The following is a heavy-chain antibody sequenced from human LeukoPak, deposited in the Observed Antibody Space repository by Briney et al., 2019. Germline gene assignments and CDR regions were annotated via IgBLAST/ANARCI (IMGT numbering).Heavy chain of an antibody. CDR1: GFTFSGYA. V-gene: IGHV3-30-3*01. CDR2: ISYDGSND. J-gene: IGHJ4*02. D-gene: IGHD6-19*01. CDR3: ATNGPGIAVVGYVDY. Sequence: GGSLRLSCAASGFTFSGYAMHWVRQAPGKGLEWVAVISYDGSNDYYADSVKGRFTISRDNSKNTLYLQMNSLRAEDTAVYYCATNGPGIAVVGYVDYWGQGTLVTVSS.